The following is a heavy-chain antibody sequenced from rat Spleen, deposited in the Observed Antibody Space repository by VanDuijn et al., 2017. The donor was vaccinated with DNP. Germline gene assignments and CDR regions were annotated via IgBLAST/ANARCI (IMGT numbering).Heavy chain of an antibody. CDR1: GFTFNDYY. CDR3: ARHLTMGITPFDY. Sequence: EVLLVESDGGLVQPGRSLKLSCAVSGFTFNDYYMAWVRQAPAKGLEWVATISYNGGTPYYRDSVKGRFTISRDNAKSTLYLQMDSLRSEDTATYYCARHLTMGITPFDYWGQGTLVTVSS. CDR2: ISYNGGTP. V-gene: IGHV5-7*01. J-gene: IGHJ3*01. D-gene: IGHD1-9*01.